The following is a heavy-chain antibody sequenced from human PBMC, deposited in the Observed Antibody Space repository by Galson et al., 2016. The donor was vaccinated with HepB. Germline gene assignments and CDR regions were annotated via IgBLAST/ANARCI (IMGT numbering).Heavy chain of an antibody. D-gene: IGHD1-14*01. CDR1: GFTFKNYW. Sequence: SLRLSCAASGFTFKNYWVSWVRQAPGKGLEWVANIKPDGSDANYVDSVRGRFTISRDNAKNSLFLQMNVVRAEDTAVYYCATTRLPDNWGQGTLVTVPS. V-gene: IGHV3-7*01. J-gene: IGHJ4*02. CDR3: ATTRLPDN. CDR2: IKPDGSDA.